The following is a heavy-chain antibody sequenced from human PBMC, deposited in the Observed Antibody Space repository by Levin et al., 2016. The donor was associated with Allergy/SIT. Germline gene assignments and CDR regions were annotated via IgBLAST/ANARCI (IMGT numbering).Heavy chain of an antibody. D-gene: IGHD6-19*01. CDR3: TRGLWQWLD. CDR2: IRSKAYGGTT. J-gene: IGHJ4*02. Sequence: WIRQPPGKGLEWVGFIRSKAYGGTTEYAASVKGRLTISRDDSKSIAYLQMNSLKTEDTAVYYCTRGLWQWLDWGQGTLVTVSS. V-gene: IGHV3-49*02.